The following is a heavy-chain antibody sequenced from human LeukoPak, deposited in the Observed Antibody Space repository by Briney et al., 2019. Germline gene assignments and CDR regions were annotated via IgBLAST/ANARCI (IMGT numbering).Heavy chain of an antibody. CDR3: ARERGITMVRGVIIQVGLGY. CDR1: GGTFSSYA. Sequence: GASVKVSCKASGGTFSSYAISWVRQAPGQGLEWMGGIIPIFGTANYAQEFQGRVTITADESTSTAYMELSSLRSEDTAVYYCARERGITMVRGVIIQVGLGYWGQGTLVTVSS. J-gene: IGHJ4*02. V-gene: IGHV1-69*01. D-gene: IGHD3-10*01. CDR2: IIPIFGTA.